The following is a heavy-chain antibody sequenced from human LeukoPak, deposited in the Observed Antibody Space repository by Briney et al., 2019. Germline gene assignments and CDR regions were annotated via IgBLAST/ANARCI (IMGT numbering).Heavy chain of an antibody. Sequence: GGSLRLSCAASGFTFSSYSMNWVRQAPGKGLEWVSSISSSSSYIYYADSVKGRFTISRDNAKNSLYLQMNSLRAEDTAVYYCARGSDDCSGGSCYSNYYYYGMDVWGQGTTVTVSS. CDR3: ARGSDDCSGGSCYSNYYYYGMDV. J-gene: IGHJ6*02. V-gene: IGHV3-21*01. CDR2: ISSSSSYI. D-gene: IGHD2-15*01. CDR1: GFTFSSYS.